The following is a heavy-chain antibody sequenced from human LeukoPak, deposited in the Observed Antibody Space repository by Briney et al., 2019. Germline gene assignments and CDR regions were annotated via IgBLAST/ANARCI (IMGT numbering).Heavy chain of an antibody. CDR3: ARGLYSIGRDTLDY. J-gene: IGHJ4*02. V-gene: IGHV4-4*07. CDR1: GASISDYY. CDR2: ISTRGST. Sequence: SETLSLTCTVSGASISDYYWSWLRQPAGKGLEWIGRISTRGSTNYNPSLNSPVTMTVDTPKNQFSLNLTSVTAADTAVYYCARGLYSIGRDTLDYWGQGTLVTVSS. D-gene: IGHD2-21*02.